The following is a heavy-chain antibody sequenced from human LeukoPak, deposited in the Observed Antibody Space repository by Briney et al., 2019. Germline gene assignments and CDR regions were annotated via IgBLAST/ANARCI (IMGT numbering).Heavy chain of an antibody. J-gene: IGHJ4*02. Sequence: ASVKVSCKTSGYTFTSYGISWVRQAPGQGLEWMGWISAYNGNTNYAQKLQGRVTMTTDTSTSTAYMELRSLRSDDTAVYYCARDPPGNSCFDYWGQGTLVTVSS. CDR3: ARDPPGNSCFDY. V-gene: IGHV1-18*01. D-gene: IGHD1-7*01. CDR2: ISAYNGNT. CDR1: GYTFTSYG.